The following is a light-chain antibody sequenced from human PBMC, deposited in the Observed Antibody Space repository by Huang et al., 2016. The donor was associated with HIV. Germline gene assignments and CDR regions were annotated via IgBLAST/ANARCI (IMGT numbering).Light chain of an antibody. Sequence: EIVLTQSPGTLSLSPGERATLSCRASQSVSSSYLAWYQQKRGQAPRLLSCGAYDRATGIPDRFSGSGSGTDFSLTISRLEPEDFAVYYCQQYGSSPITFAQGTRLEIK. J-gene: IGKJ5*01. CDR3: QQYGSSPIT. CDR2: GAY. CDR1: QSVSSSY. V-gene: IGKV3-20*01.